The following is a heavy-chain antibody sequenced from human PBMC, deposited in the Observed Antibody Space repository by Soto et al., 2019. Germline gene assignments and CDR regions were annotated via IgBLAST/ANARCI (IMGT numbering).Heavy chain of an antibody. CDR3: ARLTKDIVVVVASSPPYFDY. Sequence: SETLSLTCTVSGVSISSDNYYWGWIRRPPGKGLEWIGNIYYSGSTYYNPSLKSRVTISVDTSKNQFSLKLSSVTAADTAVYYCARLTKDIVVVVASSPPYFDYWGQGTLVTVS. D-gene: IGHD2-15*01. CDR2: IYYSGST. CDR1: GVSISSDNYY. V-gene: IGHV4-39*01. J-gene: IGHJ4*02.